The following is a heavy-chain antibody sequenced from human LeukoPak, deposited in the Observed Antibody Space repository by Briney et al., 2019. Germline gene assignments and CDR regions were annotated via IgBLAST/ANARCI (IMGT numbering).Heavy chain of an antibody. CDR3: ARVVVPAAIVGWFDP. CDR1: GDTFSSYA. D-gene: IGHD2-2*02. Sequence: ASVKVSCKASGDTFSSYAISWVRQAPGQGLEWMAGIIPIFGTANYAQKFQGRVTITADESTSTAYMELSSLRSEDTAVYYCARVVVPAAIVGWFDPWGQGTLVTVSS. J-gene: IGHJ5*02. CDR2: IIPIFGTA. V-gene: IGHV1-69*13.